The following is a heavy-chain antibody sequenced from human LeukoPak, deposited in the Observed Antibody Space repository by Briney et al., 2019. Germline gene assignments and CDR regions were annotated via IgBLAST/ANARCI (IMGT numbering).Heavy chain of an antibody. CDR3: AREGEPNDSLYFYYYMDV. D-gene: IGHD3-16*01. J-gene: IGHJ6*03. CDR2: IYHSGST. CDR1: GYSISSGYY. Sequence: SETLSLTCTVSGYSISSGYYWGWIRQPPGKGLEWIGSIYHSGSTYYNPSLKSRVTISVDTSKNQFSLKLSSVTAADTAVYYCAREGEPNDSLYFYYYMDVWGKGTTVTVSS. V-gene: IGHV4-38-2*02.